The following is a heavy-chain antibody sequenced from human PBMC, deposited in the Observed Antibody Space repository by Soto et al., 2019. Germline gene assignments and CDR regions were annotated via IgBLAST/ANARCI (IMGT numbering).Heavy chain of an antibody. CDR2: VSHDGKTE. Sequence: GGSLRLCCAASGFTFSSYAVHWVRQAPGKGLEWVAVVSHDGKTEYHAASVKGRFTISRDNAKNSLYLQMNSLRAEDTAVYYCARHPQRIAQIGWFDPWGQGTLVTVSS. J-gene: IGHJ5*02. V-gene: IGHV3-30*04. CDR3: ARHPQRIAQIGWFDP. CDR1: GFTFSSYA. D-gene: IGHD6-13*01.